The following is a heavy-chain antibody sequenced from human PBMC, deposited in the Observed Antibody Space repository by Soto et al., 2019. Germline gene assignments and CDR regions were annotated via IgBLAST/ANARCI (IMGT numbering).Heavy chain of an antibody. V-gene: IGHV4-61*01. CDR1: GASLRSGSYY. CDR2: ISHSGRT. Sequence: SETLSLTCTVSGASLRSGSYYWSWIRQPPGEGLEWIGYISHSGRTNYDPSLKSRLTMSVDTSQNQFSLQLNSVTAADTAVYYCSYGSSFDYWGQGTLVTVSS. D-gene: IGHD3-10*01. J-gene: IGHJ4*02. CDR3: SYGSSFDY.